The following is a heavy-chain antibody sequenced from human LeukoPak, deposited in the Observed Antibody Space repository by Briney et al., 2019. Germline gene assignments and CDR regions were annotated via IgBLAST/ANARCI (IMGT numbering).Heavy chain of an antibody. V-gene: IGHV3-11*01. Sequence: GGSLRLSCAASGFTFSDYYMSWIRQAPGKGLEWVSYISSSGSTIYYADSVKGRFTISRDNAKNSLYLQMNSLRAEDTAVYYCARGDYYDSSRLDAFDIWGQGTMVTVSS. CDR1: GFTFSDYY. CDR3: ARGDYYDSSRLDAFDI. CDR2: ISSSGSTI. D-gene: IGHD3-22*01. J-gene: IGHJ3*02.